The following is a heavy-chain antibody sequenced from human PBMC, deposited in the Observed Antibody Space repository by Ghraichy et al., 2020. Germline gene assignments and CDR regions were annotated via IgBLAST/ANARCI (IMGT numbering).Heavy chain of an antibody. D-gene: IGHD4-23*01. CDR2: ITSSSRSI. J-gene: IGHJ6*02. V-gene: IGHV3-48*02. CDR1: GFTFSGYN. Sequence: GGSLRLSCVGSGFTFSGYNMNWVRQSPGKGLEWVSYITSSSRSIFYADSVKGRFTISRDNAKNSLFLQMNSLRDEDTAVYYCARASRVVRSYYYDGMDVWGQGTTVTVSS. CDR3: ARASRVVRSYYYDGMDV.